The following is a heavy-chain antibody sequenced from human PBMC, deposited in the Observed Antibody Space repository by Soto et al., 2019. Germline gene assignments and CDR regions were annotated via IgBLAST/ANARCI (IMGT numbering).Heavy chain of an antibody. CDR2: MYAGNGNT. V-gene: IGHV1-3*01. Sequence: QVLLVQSGAEVKKPGASVTVSCKASGYTFTDYTVHWVRQAPGQSLEWMGWMYAGNGNTKYSEKFQGRVTITRDPSASTAYMELSSLTSEDTAVYYCAREVRGVAFCDFWGQGTLVTVSS. CDR1: GYTFTDYT. J-gene: IGHJ4*02. CDR3: AREVRGVAFCDF. D-gene: IGHD3-10*01.